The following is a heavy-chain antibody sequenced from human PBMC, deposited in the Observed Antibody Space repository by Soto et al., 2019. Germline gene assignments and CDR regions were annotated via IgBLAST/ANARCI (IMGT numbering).Heavy chain of an antibody. Sequence: QLQLQESGPGLVKPSETLSLTCTVSGGSISDTSYYWGWVRQPPGKGLEWIGSICYSGTTYYIPSLKSRVTLPVDTSKTQLSLSLNSVTDADTALYFCARHRRETGTYAQPLDYWGQGTLVTVSS. D-gene: IGHD1-1*01. J-gene: IGHJ4*02. CDR3: ARHRRETGTYAQPLDY. V-gene: IGHV4-39*01. CDR2: ICYSGTT. CDR1: GGSISDTSYY.